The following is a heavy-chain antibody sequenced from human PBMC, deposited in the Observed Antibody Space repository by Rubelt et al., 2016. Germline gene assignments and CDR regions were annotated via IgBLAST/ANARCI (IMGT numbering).Heavy chain of an antibody. CDR1: GGTFSSYA. Sequence: QVQLVQSGAEVKKPGSSVKVSCKASGGTFSSYAISWVRQAPGQGLEWMGGIIPILGIANYAQKFQGRVTITAAKSTSTAYMELSSLRSEDTAVYYCARGEAPVVAAAEGYYYYYGMDVWGQGTTVTVSS. V-gene: IGHV1-69*10. CDR3: ARGEAPVVAAAEGYYYYYGMDV. J-gene: IGHJ6*02. CDR2: IIPILGIA. D-gene: IGHD2-15*01.